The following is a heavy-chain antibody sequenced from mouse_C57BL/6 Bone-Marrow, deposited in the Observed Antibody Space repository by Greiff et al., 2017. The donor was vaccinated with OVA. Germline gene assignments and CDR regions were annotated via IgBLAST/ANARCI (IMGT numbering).Heavy chain of an antibody. V-gene: IGHV5-4*03. D-gene: IGHD2-4*01. CDR2: ISDGGSYT. CDR3: ARVYYDYDVWYCDV. CDR1: GFTFSSYA. J-gene: IGHJ1*03. Sequence: EVKLVESGGGLVKPGGSLRLSCAASGFTFSSYAMSWVRQTPEKRLEWVATISDGGSYTYYPDTVKGRFTISRDNAKNHLYLQMSHLKSEETARYYCARVYYDYDVWYCDVWGTGTTVTVSS.